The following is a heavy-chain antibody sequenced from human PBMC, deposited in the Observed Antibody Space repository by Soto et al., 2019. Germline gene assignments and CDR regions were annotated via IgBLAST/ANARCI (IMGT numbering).Heavy chain of an antibody. CDR1: SGSISSDGFY. J-gene: IGHJ4*02. CDR2: IYHSGRT. CDR3: ARDRGGYGVFDY. V-gene: IGHV4-31*03. D-gene: IGHD5-12*01. Sequence: SETLSLTCSVSSGSISSDGFYWNWIRQPPGKGLEWIGYIYHSGRTYSSPSLRSRVTIYVDTSKNQFTLKLSSVTAADPAVYYCARDRGGYGVFDYWGQGTLVTVS.